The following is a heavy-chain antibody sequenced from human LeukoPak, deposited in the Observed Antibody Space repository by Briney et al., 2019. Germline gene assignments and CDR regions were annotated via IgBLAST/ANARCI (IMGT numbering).Heavy chain of an antibody. CDR2: ISGGGETT. CDR3: ARDYADYVGYFFFDY. CDR1: GFTFSDYY. J-gene: IGHJ4*02. D-gene: IGHD4-17*01. V-gene: IGHV3-11*01. Sequence: PGGSLRLSCAASGFTFSDYYMSWIRQAPGKGLEWVSSISGGGETTYYADSAKGRFTISRGNSQNTLYLQMNSLRAEDTAVYYCARDYADYVGYFFFDYWGQGTLVTVSS.